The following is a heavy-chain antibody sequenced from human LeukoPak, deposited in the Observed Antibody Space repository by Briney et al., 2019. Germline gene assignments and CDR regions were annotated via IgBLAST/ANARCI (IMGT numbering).Heavy chain of an antibody. D-gene: IGHD5-18*01. CDR1: GFTFSSYG. J-gene: IGHJ4*02. CDR2: ISYDGSNK. Sequence: GRSLRLSCAASGFTFSSYGMHWVRQAPGKGLEWVAVISYDGSNKYYADSVKGRFTISRDNSKNTLYLQMNSLRAEDTAVYYCAKDHGYSYVSGYFDYWGQGTLVTVSS. V-gene: IGHV3-30*18. CDR3: AKDHGYSYVSGYFDY.